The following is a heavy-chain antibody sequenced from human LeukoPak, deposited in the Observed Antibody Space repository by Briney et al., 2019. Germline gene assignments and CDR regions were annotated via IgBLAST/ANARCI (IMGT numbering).Heavy chain of an antibody. CDR1: GGSISSGGYY. Sequence: SETLSLTCTVSGGSISSGGYYWSWIRQHPGKGLGWIGYIYYSGSTYYNPSLKSRVTISVDTSKNQFSLKLSSVTAADTAVYYCARSFRGLYYDSSGYLGPDYWGQGTLVTVSS. V-gene: IGHV4-31*03. CDR3: ARSFRGLYYDSSGYLGPDY. CDR2: IYYSGST. D-gene: IGHD3-22*01. J-gene: IGHJ4*02.